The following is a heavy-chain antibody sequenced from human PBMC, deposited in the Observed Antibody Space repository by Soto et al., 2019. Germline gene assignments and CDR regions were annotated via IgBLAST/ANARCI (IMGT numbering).Heavy chain of an antibody. CDR2: ISYSGST. J-gene: IGHJ4*02. D-gene: IGHD2-15*01. CDR1: GASISSGVYY. Sequence: QVQLQESGPGLVKPSQTLSLTCTVSGASISSGVYYWSWIRQHPGKGLEWIGYISYSGSTYYNPSLQSRVTISVDTSQNQFSLKLSSVTAADTAVYYCARHCSGGTCYSYYFEYWGQGTLVTVSS. V-gene: IGHV4-31*03. CDR3: ARHCSGGTCYSYYFEY.